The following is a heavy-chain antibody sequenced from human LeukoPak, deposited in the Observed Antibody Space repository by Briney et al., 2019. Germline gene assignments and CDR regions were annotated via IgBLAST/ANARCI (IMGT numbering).Heavy chain of an antibody. CDR1: GGSISSSSYY. V-gene: IGHV4-39*07. CDR2: IYYSGST. CDR3: ARGRVNAKHLTMILVAGPAFDY. Sequence: SETLSLTCTVSGGSISSSSYYWGWIRQPPGKGLEWFGSIYYSGSTYYNPSLKSRVTISVDTSKNQFSLKLSSVTAADTAVYYCARGRVNAKHLTMILVAGPAFDYWGQGTLVTVSS. D-gene: IGHD3-22*01. J-gene: IGHJ4*02.